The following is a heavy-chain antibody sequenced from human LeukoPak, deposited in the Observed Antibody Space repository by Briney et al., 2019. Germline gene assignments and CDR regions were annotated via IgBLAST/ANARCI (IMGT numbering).Heavy chain of an antibody. CDR3: ARDLENTDMAYGGYYFDY. J-gene: IGHJ4*02. CDR2: ISSSSSTI. V-gene: IGHV3-48*01. D-gene: IGHD5-18*01. CDR1: GFPFSDYT. Sequence: GSLSLSCAASGFPFSDYTMNWVRPAPGKGLEWVSYISSSSSTIYYADSVRGRFTISRDNAKNSLYLQMNSLRAEDTAVYYCARDLENTDMAYGGYYFDYWGQGTLVTVSS.